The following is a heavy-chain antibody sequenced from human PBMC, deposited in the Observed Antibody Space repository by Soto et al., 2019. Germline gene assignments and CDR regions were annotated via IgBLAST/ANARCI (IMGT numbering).Heavy chain of an antibody. Sequence: QVRLVESGGGVVQPGRSLRLSCAASGFNFGVFGMHWVRQAPGKGLEWLSVLSYEGSEEYYADSVRGRFTISRDNSKNTLFRQMDSRRVDDTGVYYCALTRRSSLLEVAGPGFEYWGQGTLVTVS. V-gene: IGHV3-30*03. CDR2: LSYEGSEE. J-gene: IGHJ4*02. CDR1: GFNFGVFG. CDR3: ALTRRSSLLEVAGPGFEY. D-gene: IGHD6-19*01.